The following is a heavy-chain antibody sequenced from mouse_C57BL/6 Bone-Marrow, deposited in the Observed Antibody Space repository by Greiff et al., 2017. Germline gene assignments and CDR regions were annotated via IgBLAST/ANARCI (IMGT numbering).Heavy chain of an antibody. D-gene: IGHD2-3*01. CDR1: GFNIKDDY. CDR2: IDPEIGDT. V-gene: IGHV14-4*01. CDR3: SSFDGNYFDC. Sequence: EVMLVESGAELVRPGASVKLSCTASGFNIKDDYIHWVKQRPEQGLEWIGWIDPEIGDTEYASKFQGKATITSDTSSNTAYLQLSSLTSEDTAVYYCSSFDGNYFDCWGQGTPLTVAS. J-gene: IGHJ2*01.